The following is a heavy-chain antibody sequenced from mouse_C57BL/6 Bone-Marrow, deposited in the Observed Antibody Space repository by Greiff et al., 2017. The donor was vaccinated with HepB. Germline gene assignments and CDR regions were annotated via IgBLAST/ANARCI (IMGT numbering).Heavy chain of an antibody. CDR2: INPSTGGT. V-gene: IGHV1-42*01. D-gene: IGHD1-1*01. J-gene: IGHJ2*01. CDR3: ARGLLRTSDY. CDR1: GYSFTGYY. Sequence: EVQLQESGPELVKPGASVKISCKASGYSFTGYYMNWVKQSPEKSLEWIGEINPSTGGTTYNQKFKAKATLTVDKSSSTAYMQLKSLTSEDSAVYYCARGLLRTSDYWGQGTTLTVSS.